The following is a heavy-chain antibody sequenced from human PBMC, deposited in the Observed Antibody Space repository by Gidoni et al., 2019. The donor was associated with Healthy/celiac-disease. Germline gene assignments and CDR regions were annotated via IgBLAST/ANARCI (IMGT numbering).Heavy chain of an antibody. CDR1: GFTFSSYS. D-gene: IGHD3-16*01. CDR2: CSSSSSYT. V-gene: IGHV3-21*01. J-gene: IGHJ6*02. CDR3: ARPGVGAPWGGMDV. Sequence: EVQLVESGGGLVKPGGSLRLSCAASGFTFSSYSRNWARQAPGKGLEWASSCSSSSSYTYYADSVKGRFTISRDNAKNSLYLQMNSLRAEDTALYYCARPGVGAPWGGMDVWGQGTTVTVSS.